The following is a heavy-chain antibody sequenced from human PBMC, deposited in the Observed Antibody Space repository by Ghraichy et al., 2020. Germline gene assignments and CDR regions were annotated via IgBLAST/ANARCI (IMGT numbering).Heavy chain of an antibody. D-gene: IGHD1-1*01. CDR2: ISWDGGST. V-gene: IGHV3-43D*03. J-gene: IGHJ6*02. Sequence: GGSLRLSCAASGFTFDDYAMHWVRQAPGKGLEWVSLISWDGGSTYYADSVKGRFTISRDNSKNSLYLQMNSLRAEDTALYYCAKDRGGGRPGGYYYYGMDVWGQGTTVTVSS. CDR1: GFTFDDYA. CDR3: AKDRGGGRPGGYYYYGMDV.